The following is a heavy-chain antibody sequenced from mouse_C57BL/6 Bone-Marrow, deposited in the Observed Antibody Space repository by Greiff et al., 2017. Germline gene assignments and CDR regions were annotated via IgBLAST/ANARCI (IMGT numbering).Heavy chain of an antibody. CDR3: ASRNWGPFAY. CDR2: IWSGGST. Sequence: VQGVESGPGLVQPSQSLSITCTVSGFSLTSYGVHWVRQSPGKGLEWLGVIWSGGSTAYNAAFISSLSITKDNSKRQVFIKMNRLKAEDTAINYCASRNWGPFAYWGQGTLVTVSA. J-gene: IGHJ3*01. V-gene: IGHV2-2*01. D-gene: IGHD4-1*02. CDR1: GFSLTSYG.